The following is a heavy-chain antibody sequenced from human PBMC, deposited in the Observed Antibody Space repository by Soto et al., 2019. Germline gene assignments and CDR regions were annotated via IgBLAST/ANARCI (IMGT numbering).Heavy chain of an antibody. CDR3: SSSSPASDY. D-gene: IGHD3-10*01. Sequence: EVQMLESGGGLVQPGGSLRLSCVASGFTFGRFGMSWVRQAAGKGLEWGSGISNSGSGTYYADSVKGRFTISRDNAKNTLYLQMSSLRGEDTALYYCSSSSPASDYWGQGTLVTVSS. CDR2: ISNSGSGT. V-gene: IGHV3-23*01. J-gene: IGHJ4*02. CDR1: GFTFGRFG.